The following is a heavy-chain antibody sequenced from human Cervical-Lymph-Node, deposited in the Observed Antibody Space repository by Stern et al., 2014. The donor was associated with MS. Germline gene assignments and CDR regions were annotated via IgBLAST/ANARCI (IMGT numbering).Heavy chain of an antibody. Sequence: VQLVESGAEVKKPGSSVRVSCKASGGSFKSYAFNWLRQAPGQGLEWMGGNVPMIAKANYAQKFHGRVTVTADESTNTVYMELSFLTSEDTAVYYCARERSIHYPAFAPWGQGTLVTVSS. J-gene: IGHJ5*02. CDR3: ARERSIHYPAFAP. V-gene: IGHV1-69*01. CDR2: NVPMIAKA. CDR1: GGSFKSYA. D-gene: IGHD3-10*01.